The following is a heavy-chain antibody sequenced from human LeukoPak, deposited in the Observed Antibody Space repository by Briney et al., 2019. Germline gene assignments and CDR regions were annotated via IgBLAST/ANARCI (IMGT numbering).Heavy chain of an antibody. J-gene: IGHJ4*02. D-gene: IGHD4-17*01. V-gene: IGHV4-34*01. Sequence: SETLSVTCAVYGGSFSGYYWSWIRQPPGKGLEWIGEINHSGSTNYNPSLKSRVTISVDTSKNQFSLKLSSVTAADTAVYYCARGLWTTVTTPFDYWGQGTLVTVSS. CDR1: GGSFSGYY. CDR3: ARGLWTTVTTPFDY. CDR2: INHSGST.